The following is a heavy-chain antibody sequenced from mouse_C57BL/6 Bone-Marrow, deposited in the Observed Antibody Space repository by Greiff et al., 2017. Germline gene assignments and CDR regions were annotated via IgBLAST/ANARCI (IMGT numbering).Heavy chain of an antibody. CDR2: IYPGSGST. CDR1: GYTFTSYW. J-gene: IGHJ4*01. Sequence: QVQLQQPGAELVKPGASVKMSCKASGYTFTSYWITWVKQRPGQGLEWIGDIYPGSGSTNYNEKFKSKATLTVDTSSSTAYMQLSSLTSEDSAVYYCARWGYDGYLYYYAMDYWGQGTSVTVSS. V-gene: IGHV1-55*01. CDR3: ARWGYDGYLYYYAMDY. D-gene: IGHD2-3*01.